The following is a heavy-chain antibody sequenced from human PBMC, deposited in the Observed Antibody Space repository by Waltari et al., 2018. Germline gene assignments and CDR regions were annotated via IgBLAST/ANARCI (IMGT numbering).Heavy chain of an antibody. CDR2: ITGSGGNT. D-gene: IGHD1-26*01. Sequence: EVQLLESGGGLVQPGGSMRLYCAASGFTFSSYAMNWVRQAPGKGLECVSGITGSGGNTYYADSVKGRFTISRDNSQNTLYLQMNSLRAEDTALYYCAKRGSSGSADLAWGQGTLVTVSS. J-gene: IGHJ5*02. V-gene: IGHV3-23*01. CDR3: AKRGSSGSADLA. CDR1: GFTFSSYA.